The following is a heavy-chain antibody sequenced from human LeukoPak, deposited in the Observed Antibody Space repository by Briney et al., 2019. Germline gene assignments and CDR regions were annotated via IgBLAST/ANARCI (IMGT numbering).Heavy chain of an antibody. Sequence: GGTLRLSCAASGFTFSSYDMSWVRQAPGKGLEWVSSISSSSRYIYYADSLKGRFTISRDNAKNSLYLQMNSLRAEDTALYYCARGPYGYSGSDYWGQGTLVTVSS. J-gene: IGHJ4*02. CDR1: GFTFSSYD. CDR3: ARGPYGYSGSDY. CDR2: ISSSSRYI. D-gene: IGHD5-18*01. V-gene: IGHV3-21*04.